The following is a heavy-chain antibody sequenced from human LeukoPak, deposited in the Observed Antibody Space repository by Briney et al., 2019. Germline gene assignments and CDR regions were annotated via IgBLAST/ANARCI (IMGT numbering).Heavy chain of an antibody. J-gene: IGHJ6*03. V-gene: IGHV3-48*04. CDR3: ARVAGYSSSWYGLDYYMDV. CDR2: ISGSGGST. CDR1: GFTFSSYS. D-gene: IGHD6-13*01. Sequence: PGGSLRLSCAASGFTFSSYSMNWVRQAPGKGLEWVSYISGSGGSTYYADSVKGRFTISRDNAKNTLYLQMNSLRAEDTAVYYCARVAGYSSSWYGLDYYMDVWGKGTTVTVSS.